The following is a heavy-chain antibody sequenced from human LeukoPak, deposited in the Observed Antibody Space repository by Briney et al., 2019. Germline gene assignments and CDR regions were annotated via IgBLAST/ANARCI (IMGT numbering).Heavy chain of an antibody. D-gene: IGHD1-26*01. CDR1: GGSFSGYY. V-gene: IGHV4-34*01. J-gene: IGHJ4*02. Sequence: SETLSLTCAVYGGSFSGYYWSWIRQPPGKGLEWIGEINHSGSTNYSPSLRSRVTISVDTSKNQFSLKLSSVTAADTAVYYCARGIVGATDFDYWGQGTLVTVSS. CDR3: ARGIVGATDFDY. CDR2: INHSGST.